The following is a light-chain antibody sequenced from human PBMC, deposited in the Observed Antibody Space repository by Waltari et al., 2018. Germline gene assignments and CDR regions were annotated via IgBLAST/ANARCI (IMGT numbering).Light chain of an antibody. CDR3: CSYAGSSTFPRV. Sequence: QSALTQPASVSGSPGQSITIPCTGTSSDVGSYNLVSWYQQHPGKAPKLMIYEVSKRPSGVSNRFSGSKSGNTASLTISGLQAEDEADYYCCSYAGSSTFPRVFGGGTKLTVL. J-gene: IGLJ3*02. CDR2: EVS. CDR1: SSDVGSYNL. V-gene: IGLV2-23*02.